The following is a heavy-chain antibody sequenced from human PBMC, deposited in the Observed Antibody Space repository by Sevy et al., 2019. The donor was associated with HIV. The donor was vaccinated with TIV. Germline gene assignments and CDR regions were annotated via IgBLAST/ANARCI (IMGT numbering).Heavy chain of an antibody. J-gene: IGHJ6*02. D-gene: IGHD6-13*01. CDR2: FDPEDGET. V-gene: IGHV1-24*01. CDR3: ATDKAAAGYGMDV. Sequence: ASVKVSCKVSGYTLTELSMHWVRQAPGKGLEWMGGFDPEDGETIYSQKFQGRVTMTEDTFTDTAYMELSSLRSEDTAVYYCATDKAAAGYGMDVWGQGTTVTVSS. CDR1: GYTLTELS.